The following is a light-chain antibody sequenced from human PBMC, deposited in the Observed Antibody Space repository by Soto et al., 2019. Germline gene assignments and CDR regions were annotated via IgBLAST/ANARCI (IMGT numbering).Light chain of an antibody. Sequence: EIVLTQSPGTLSLSPGERATLSCRASQSVTSSALAWYQQKPGQAPRLLIYGVSSRATGIPDRFSGSGSGTDFTLTISTLEPEDFAVYYCQQYGSSLITFGQGTRLEIK. V-gene: IGKV3-20*01. CDR2: GVS. CDR1: QSVTSSA. J-gene: IGKJ5*01. CDR3: QQYGSSLIT.